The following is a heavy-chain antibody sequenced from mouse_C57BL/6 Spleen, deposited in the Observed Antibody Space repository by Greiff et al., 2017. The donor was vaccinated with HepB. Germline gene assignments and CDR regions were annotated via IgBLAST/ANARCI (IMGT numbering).Heavy chain of an antibody. CDR2: IDPETGGT. J-gene: IGHJ2*01. CDR1: GYTFTDYE. CDR3: TRGFITTVSYYFDY. D-gene: IGHD1-1*01. Sequence: QVQLKESGAELVRPGASVTLSCKASGYTFTDYEMHWVKQTPVHGLEWIGAIDPETGGTAYNQKFKGKAILTADKSSSTAYMELRSLTSEDSAVYYCTRGFITTVSYYFDYWGQGTTLTVSS. V-gene: IGHV1-15*01.